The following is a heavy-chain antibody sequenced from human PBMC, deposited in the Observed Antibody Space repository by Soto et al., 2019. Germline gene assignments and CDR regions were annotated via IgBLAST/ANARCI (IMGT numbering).Heavy chain of an antibody. CDR2: INPNSGGT. CDR3: AREDRYCSGGSCYYDI. J-gene: IGHJ3*02. Sequence: SVQVSCKASGYTFTGYYMHWVRQAPGQGLEWMGWINPNSGGTNYAQKFQGRVTMTRDTSISTAYMELSRLRSDDTAVYYCAREDRYCSGGSCYYDIWGQGTMVTV. CDR1: GYTFTGYY. V-gene: IGHV1-2*02. D-gene: IGHD2-15*01.